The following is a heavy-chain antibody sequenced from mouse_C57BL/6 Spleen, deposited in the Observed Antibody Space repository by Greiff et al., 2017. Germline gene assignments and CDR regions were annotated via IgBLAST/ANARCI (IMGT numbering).Heavy chain of an antibody. CDR1: GYTFTDYN. V-gene: IGHV1-18*01. J-gene: IGHJ4*01. CDR2: INPNNGGT. Sequence: EVQLQQPGPELVKPGASVKISCKASGYTFTDYNMDWVKQSPGQSLEWIGDINPNNGGTIYNQKFKGKATLTVDKSSSTAYMELRSLTSEDTAVYYCARGDKGDYYAMDYWGQGTSVTVSS. D-gene: IGHD3-3*01. CDR3: ARGDKGDYYAMDY.